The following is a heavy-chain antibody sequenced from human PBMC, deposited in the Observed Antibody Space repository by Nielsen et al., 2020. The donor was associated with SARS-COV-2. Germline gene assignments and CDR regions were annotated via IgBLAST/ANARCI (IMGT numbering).Heavy chain of an antibody. J-gene: IGHJ4*02. CDR3: ARGSVPPITMVRGVITDFDY. CDR2: TYYRSKWYN. Sequence: LRLSCAISGARVSSNSAAWNWIRQSPSRGLEWLGRTYYRSKWYNDYAVSVRSRITINPDTSKNQFSLQLNSVTPEDTAVYYCARGSVPPITMVRGVITDFDYWGQGTLVTVSS. CDR1: GARVSSNSAA. V-gene: IGHV6-1*01. D-gene: IGHD3-10*01.